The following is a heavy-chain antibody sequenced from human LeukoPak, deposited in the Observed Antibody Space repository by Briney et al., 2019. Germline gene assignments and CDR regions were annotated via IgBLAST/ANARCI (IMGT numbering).Heavy chain of an antibody. V-gene: IGHV4-59*01. Sequence: SETLSLTCTVSGGSISDSYWSWIRQPPGKGLEWIAYMYNSGSTNYNPSLKSRVTISIDTSKNQFSLKLSSLTAADTAIYYCARGIESYGDYGYWGQGILVTVSS. D-gene: IGHD4-17*01. CDR2: MYNSGST. CDR1: GGSISDSY. J-gene: IGHJ4*02. CDR3: ARGIESYGDYGY.